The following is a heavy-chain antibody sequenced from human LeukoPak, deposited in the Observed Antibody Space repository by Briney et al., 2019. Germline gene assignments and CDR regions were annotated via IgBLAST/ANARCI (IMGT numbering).Heavy chain of an antibody. CDR3: ARDASSGRRPDY. V-gene: IGHV4-4*07. J-gene: IGHJ4*02. CDR1: GGSISSYY. CDR2: IYTSGST. Sequence: ASETLSLTCTVSGGSISSYYWSWIRQPAGKGLEWIGRIYTSGSTNYNPSLKSRVTMPVDTSKNQFSLKLSSVTAADTAVYYCARDASSGRRPDYWGQGTLVTVSS. D-gene: IGHD6-19*01.